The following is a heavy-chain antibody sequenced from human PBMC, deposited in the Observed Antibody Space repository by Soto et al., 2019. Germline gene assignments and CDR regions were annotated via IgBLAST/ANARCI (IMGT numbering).Heavy chain of an antibody. CDR1: GYTFTIYY. D-gene: IGHD5-12*01. J-gene: IGHJ4*02. CDR3: ATSTADIVATTFDY. Sequence: ASVKVYCKASGYTFTIYYMHWVRQAPGQGLEWMGWISAYNGNTNYAQKFQGWVTMTRDTSISTAYMELSRLRSDDTAVYYCATSTADIVATTFDYWGQGTLVTVSS. V-gene: IGHV1-2*04. CDR2: ISAYNGNT.